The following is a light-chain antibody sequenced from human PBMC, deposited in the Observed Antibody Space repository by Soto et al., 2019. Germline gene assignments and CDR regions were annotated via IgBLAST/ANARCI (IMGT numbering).Light chain of an antibody. CDR1: QSVSSNY. CDR2: GAS. Sequence: EIVLTQSPGTLSLSPGERATLSCMASQSVSSNYLAWYQQKPGQAPSLLIYGASSRATGIPDRFSGSGSGTDFTLTISRLEPEDFAMYYCQQYGSSAPITFGQGTRLEFE. CDR3: QQYGSSAPIT. V-gene: IGKV3-20*01. J-gene: IGKJ5*01.